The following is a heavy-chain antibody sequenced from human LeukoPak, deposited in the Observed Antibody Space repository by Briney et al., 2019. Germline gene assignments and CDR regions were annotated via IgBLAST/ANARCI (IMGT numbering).Heavy chain of an antibody. CDR2: ISGSGGST. CDR1: GFTFSSYA. V-gene: IGHV3-23*01. Sequence: QPGGSLRLSCAASGFTFSSYAMSWVRQAPGKGLEWVSAISGSGGSTYYADSVKGRFTISRDNSKNTLYLQMNSLRAEDTAVYYCAKDHTSNSWYPWFWFDPWGQRTLVTVSS. D-gene: IGHD6-13*01. J-gene: IGHJ5*02. CDR3: AKDHTSNSWYPWFWFDP.